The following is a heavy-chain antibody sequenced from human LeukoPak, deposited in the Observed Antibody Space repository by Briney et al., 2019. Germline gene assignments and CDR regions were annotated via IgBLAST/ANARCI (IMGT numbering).Heavy chain of an antibody. J-gene: IGHJ4*02. V-gene: IGHV3-23*01. CDR3: AKDRGYYVDTGTINF. CDR1: GFTFSSYA. CDR2: ISGSGGST. Sequence: PGGSLRLPCAASGFTFSSYAMSWVRQAPGKGLEWVSAISGSGGSTYYADSVKGRFTISRDNSKNTLYLQMNSLRAEDTAVYYCAKDRGYYVDTGTINFWGQGTLVTVSS. D-gene: IGHD3-22*01.